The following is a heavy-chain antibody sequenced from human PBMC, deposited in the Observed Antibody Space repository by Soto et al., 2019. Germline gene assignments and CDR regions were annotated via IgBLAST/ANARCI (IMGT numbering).Heavy chain of an antibody. CDR2: ISSSSSYI. Sequence: VQLVESGGGLVKPGGSLRLSCAASGFTFSSYSMNWVRQAPGKGLEWVSSISSSSSYIYYADSVKGRFTISRDNAKNSLYLQMNSLRAEDTAVYYCARERVVPAYYGMDVWGQGTTVTVSS. D-gene: IGHD2-2*01. CDR1: GFTFSSYS. CDR3: ARERVVPAYYGMDV. V-gene: IGHV3-21*01. J-gene: IGHJ6*02.